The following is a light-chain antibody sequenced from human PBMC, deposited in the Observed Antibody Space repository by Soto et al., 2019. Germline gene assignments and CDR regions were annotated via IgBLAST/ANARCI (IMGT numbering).Light chain of an antibody. J-gene: IGLJ2*01. CDR3: QSYDSSLSGSGV. CDR1: SSNIGAGYD. CDR2: GNS. V-gene: IGLV1-40*01. Sequence: QSALTQPTSVSGAPGQRVTISCTGSSSNIGAGYDVHWYQQLPGTAPKLLIYGNSNRPSGVPDRFSGSKSGTSASLAITGLQAEDEADYYCQSYDSSLSGSGVFGGGTQLTVL.